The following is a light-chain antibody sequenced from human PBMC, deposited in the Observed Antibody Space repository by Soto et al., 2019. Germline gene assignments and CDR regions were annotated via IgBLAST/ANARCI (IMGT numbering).Light chain of an antibody. CDR2: ANT. CDR1: SSNIGAGYD. J-gene: IGLJ1*01. V-gene: IGLV1-40*01. CDR3: QSYDSRLSDYV. Sequence: QSALTQPPSVSGAPGQRVTISCTGSSSNIGAGYDVHWYQQLPGTAPRLLINANTNRPSGVPDRFSGSKSGTSASLAISGLQAEDEGDYFCQSYDSRLSDYVFGTGTKVTVL.